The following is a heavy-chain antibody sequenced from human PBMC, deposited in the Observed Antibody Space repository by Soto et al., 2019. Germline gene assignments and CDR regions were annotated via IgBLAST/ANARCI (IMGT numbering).Heavy chain of an antibody. D-gene: IGHD2-8*01. J-gene: IGHJ4*02. CDR3: ARPPFPGCINAGCYPFDY. Sequence: QVPLVQSGAEVKKPGASVKVSCKASGYTFTDYYIHWVRQAPGQGLEWMGMINPSGGSPDYAQKFRGRVTMTRDTATGTGYMELSSLRSEDTAVYYCARPPFPGCINAGCYPFDYWGQGTLVTVSS. CDR2: INPSGGSP. V-gene: IGHV1-46*01. CDR1: GYTFTDYY.